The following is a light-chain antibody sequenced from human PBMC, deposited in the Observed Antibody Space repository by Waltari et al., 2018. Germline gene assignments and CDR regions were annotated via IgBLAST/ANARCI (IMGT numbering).Light chain of an antibody. J-gene: IGLJ2*01. V-gene: IGLV2-14*03. CDR2: DVS. CDR3: SSYAGYSAVV. CDR1: TSHVGGYNY. Sequence: QSALTQPASVSGSPGQSITISCTGTTSHVGGYNYVSWYQHHPGKAPKLIIYDVSRWPSGVSNRFSGSKSGNTASLTISGLQAEDDADYYCSSYAGYSAVVFGGGTKVTVL.